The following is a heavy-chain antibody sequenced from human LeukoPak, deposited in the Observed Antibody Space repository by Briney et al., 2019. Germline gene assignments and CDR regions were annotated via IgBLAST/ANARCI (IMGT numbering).Heavy chain of an antibody. CDR3: ARDRERGFDY. Sequence: ASVKVSCKASGYTFNTYGISWVRQAPGQGLEWMGWIGTGNAYTIYAEKFQGRVTLTTDTSTTTVHMEPRSLRSDDTAVYYCARDRERGFDYWGQGSLVTVSS. D-gene: IGHD5-24*01. J-gene: IGHJ4*02. CDR1: GYTFNTYG. V-gene: IGHV1-18*01. CDR2: IGTGNAYT.